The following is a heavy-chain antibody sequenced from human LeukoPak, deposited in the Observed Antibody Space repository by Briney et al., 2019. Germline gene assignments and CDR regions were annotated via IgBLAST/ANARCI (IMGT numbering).Heavy chain of an antibody. CDR3: ARVGRHQLLRRHHQPFDY. CDR1: GFTFSSYS. Sequence: GGSLRLSCAASGFTFSSYSMNWVRQAPGKGLEWVSSISSSSSYIYYADSVKGRFTISRDNAKNSLYLQMNSLRAEDTAVYYCARVGRHQLLRRHHQPFDYWGQGTLVTVSS. V-gene: IGHV3-21*01. CDR2: ISSSSSYI. J-gene: IGHJ4*02. D-gene: IGHD2-2*01.